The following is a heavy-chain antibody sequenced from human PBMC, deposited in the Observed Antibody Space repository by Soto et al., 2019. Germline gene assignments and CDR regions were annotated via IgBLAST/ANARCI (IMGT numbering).Heavy chain of an antibody. CDR2: ISYHGSDK. CDR3: XXXXXXXXXTTVGY. Sequence: QVQLVESGGGVVQPGRSLRLSCAASGFTFSNYGMHWVRQAPGKGLEWVAVISYHGSDKYYADSVKGRFTISRDNSKXXXXXXXXXXXXXXXXXXXXXXXXXXXXXTTVGYWGQGTLVTVSS. CDR1: GFTFSNYG. V-gene: IGHV3-30*03. D-gene: IGHD4-17*01. J-gene: IGHJ4*02.